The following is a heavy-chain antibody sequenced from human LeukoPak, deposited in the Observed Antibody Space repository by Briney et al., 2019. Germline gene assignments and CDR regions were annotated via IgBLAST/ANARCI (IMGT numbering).Heavy chain of an antibody. V-gene: IGHV4-59*01. D-gene: IGHD3-22*01. CDR1: GGSISSYY. CDR3: ARQGYYSEDWFDP. CDR2: IYYSGST. Sequence: SETLSLTCTVSGGSISSYYWSWIRQPPGKGLQWIGYIYYSGSTNYNPSLKSRVTISVDTSKNQFSLKLSSVTAADTAVYYCARQGYYSEDWFDPWGQGTLVTVSS. J-gene: IGHJ5*02.